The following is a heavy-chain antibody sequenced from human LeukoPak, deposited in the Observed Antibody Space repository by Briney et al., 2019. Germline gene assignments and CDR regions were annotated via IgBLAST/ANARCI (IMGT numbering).Heavy chain of an antibody. CDR1: GFTFSSYW. V-gene: IGHV3-7*01. J-gene: IGHJ4*02. CDR2: IKQDGSEK. CDR3: ARDPGMVRGVQDY. D-gene: IGHD3-10*01. Sequence: GGSLRLSCAASGFTFSSYWMSWVRQAPGKGLEGVANIKQDGSEKYYVDSVKGRFTISRDNTKNSLYLQMNSLRAEDTAVYYCARDPGMVRGVQDYWGQGTLVTVSS.